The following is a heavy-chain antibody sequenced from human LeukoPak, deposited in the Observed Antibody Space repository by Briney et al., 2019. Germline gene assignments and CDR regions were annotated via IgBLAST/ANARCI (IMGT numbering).Heavy chain of an antibody. CDR2: MSAYNGNT. Sequence: GASVSVSCKASGYTFTSWCIMGVRQAPGQGREWMGGMSAYNGNTNYAQKLQGRVTMTTDTSTSTAYMELRSLRSDDTAVYYCARDGSYIGGVIVSGDYWGKGTLVTVSS. D-gene: IGHD3-16*02. V-gene: IGHV1-18*01. J-gene: IGHJ4*02. CDR1: GYTFTSWC. CDR3: ARDGSYIGGVIVSGDY.